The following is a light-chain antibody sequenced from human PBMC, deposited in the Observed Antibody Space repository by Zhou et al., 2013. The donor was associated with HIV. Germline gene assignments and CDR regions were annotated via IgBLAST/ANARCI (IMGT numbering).Light chain of an antibody. CDR1: QGISNY. Sequence: VIWMTQSPSSLSAYTGDRVTISCRMSQGISNYLAWYQQKPGKAPELLIYAASTLQSGVPSRFSGSGSGTDFTLTISRLQSEDFATYYCQQYNGDPITFGQGTRVDVK. J-gene: IGKJ5*01. CDR2: AAS. CDR3: QQYNGDPIT. V-gene: IGKV1D-8*01.